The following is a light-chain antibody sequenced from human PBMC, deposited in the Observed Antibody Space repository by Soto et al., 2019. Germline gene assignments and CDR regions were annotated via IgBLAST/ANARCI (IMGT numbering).Light chain of an antibody. V-gene: IGKV3-15*01. CDR1: QSVRSD. J-gene: IGKJ5*01. CDR3: HQYNKWPPIT. CDR2: DAP. Sequence: EIVLTQSPATLSLSPGERATLSCRASQSVRSDLAWYQQKPRQYPTLLISDAPTRANAIHDRFSGSGSGTEFTLTISNLQSEDFAVYYCHQYNKWPPITFGQWTRPEIK.